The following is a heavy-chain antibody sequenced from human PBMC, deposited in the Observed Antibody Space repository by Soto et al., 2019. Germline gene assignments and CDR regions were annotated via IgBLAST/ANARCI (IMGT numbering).Heavy chain of an antibody. D-gene: IGHD2-15*01. V-gene: IGHV3-23*01. CDR1: GFTFSSYA. CDR2: ISGSGGST. CDR3: AKGRYCSGGSCPFQH. Sequence: GGSLRLSCAASGFTFSSYAMSWVHQAPWKGLEWVSAISGSGGSTYYADSVKGRFTISRDNSKNTLYLQMNSLRAEDTAVYYCAKGRYCSGGSCPFQHRGQGTLVTVSS. J-gene: IGHJ1*01.